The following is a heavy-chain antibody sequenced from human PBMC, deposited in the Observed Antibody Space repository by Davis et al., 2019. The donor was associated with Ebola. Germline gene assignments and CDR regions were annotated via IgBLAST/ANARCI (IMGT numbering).Heavy chain of an antibody. J-gene: IGHJ4*02. CDR2: IKQDGSEK. CDR3: ARDPDSSSWTSGDN. V-gene: IGHV3-7*01. D-gene: IGHD6-13*01. CDR1: GFTFSRHW. Sequence: GESLRLSCVVSGFTFSRHWMSWVRQAPGKGLEWVANIKQDGSEKYYVDSVKGRFTISRDNAKNSRFLQMNSLTDEDTAVYYCARDPDSSSWTSGDNWGQGTLVTVSS.